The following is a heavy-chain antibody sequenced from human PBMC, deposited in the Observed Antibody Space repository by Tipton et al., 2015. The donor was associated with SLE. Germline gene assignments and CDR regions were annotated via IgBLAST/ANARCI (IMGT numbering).Heavy chain of an antibody. D-gene: IGHD3-22*01. Sequence: LRLSCAASGFTFSSYWMSWVRQAPGKGLEWVANIKQDGSEKYYVDSVKGRFTISRDNAKNSLYLQMNSLRAEDTAVYYCARDQGYYYDSSGYYFLDAFDIWGQGTMVTVSS. J-gene: IGHJ3*02. V-gene: IGHV3-7*01. CDR3: ARDQGYYYDSSGYYFLDAFDI. CDR2: IKQDGSEK. CDR1: GFTFSSYW.